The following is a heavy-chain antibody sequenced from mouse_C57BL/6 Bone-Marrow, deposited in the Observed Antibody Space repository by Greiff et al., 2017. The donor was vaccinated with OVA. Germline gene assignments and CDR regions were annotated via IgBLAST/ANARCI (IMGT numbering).Heavy chain of an antibody. J-gene: IGHJ1*03. CDR1: GFNIKDYY. V-gene: IGHV14-2*01. Sequence: EVQLQQSGAELVKPGASVKLSCTASGFNIKDYYMHWVKQRTEQGLEWIGRIDPEDGETQYAPKFQGKATITADTSSNTAYLQLSSLTSEDTAVYYCARTNSNYWDFDVWGTGTTVTVSS. CDR3: ARTNSNYWDFDV. D-gene: IGHD2-5*01. CDR2: IDPEDGET.